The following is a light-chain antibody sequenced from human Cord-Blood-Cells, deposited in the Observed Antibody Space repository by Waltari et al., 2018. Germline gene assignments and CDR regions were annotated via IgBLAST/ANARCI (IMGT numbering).Light chain of an antibody. CDR2: EGS. CDR1: SSDVGSYNL. CDR3: CSYAGV. Sequence: QSALTQPASVSGSPGQSITIPCTGTSSDVGSYNLVSWYQQHPGKAPKLIIYEGSKRPSGVSNRFSGSKSGNTASLTISGLQAEDEADYYCCSYAGVFGGGTKLTVL. J-gene: IGLJ3*02. V-gene: IGLV2-23*01.